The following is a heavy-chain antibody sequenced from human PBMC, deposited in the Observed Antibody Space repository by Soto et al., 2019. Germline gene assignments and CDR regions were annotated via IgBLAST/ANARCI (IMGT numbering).Heavy chain of an antibody. CDR2: IIPIFGTA. Sequence: QVQLVQSGAEVKKPGSSVKVSCKASGGTFSSYAISWVRQAPGQGLEWMGGIIPIFGTANYAQKFQGRVTITADESTSTAYMELSTLRSEDTAVDYCAGSIAAAGTGGPSYYYYYGMDVWGQGTTVTVSS. J-gene: IGHJ6*02. V-gene: IGHV1-69*01. CDR1: GGTFSSYA. D-gene: IGHD6-13*01. CDR3: AGSIAAAGTGGPSYYYYYGMDV.